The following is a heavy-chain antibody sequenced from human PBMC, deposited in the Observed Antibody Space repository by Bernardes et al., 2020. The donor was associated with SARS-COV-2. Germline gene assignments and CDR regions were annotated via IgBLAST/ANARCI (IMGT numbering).Heavy chain of an antibody. Sequence: ASVKGSCKASGYTFTSYAMNWVRQAPGQGLEWMGWINTNTGNPTYAQGFTGRFVFSLDTSVSTAYLQISSLKAEDTAVYYCARWGITAAAGYYYYGMDVWGQGTTVTVSS. CDR1: GYTFTSYA. J-gene: IGHJ6*02. CDR3: ARWGITAAAGYYYYGMDV. CDR2: INTNTGNP. V-gene: IGHV7-4-1*02. D-gene: IGHD6-13*01.